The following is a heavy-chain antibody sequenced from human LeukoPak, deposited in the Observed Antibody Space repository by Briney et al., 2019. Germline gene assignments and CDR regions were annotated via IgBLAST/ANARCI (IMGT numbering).Heavy chain of an antibody. CDR3: ARRYSSGWYYYYYYGMDV. D-gene: IGHD6-19*01. CDR2: MNPNSGNT. J-gene: IGHJ6*02. CDR1: GYTFTSYG. Sequence: ASVKVSCKASGYTFTSYGISWVRQAPGQGLEWMGWMNPNSGNTGYAQKFQGRVTMTRNTSISTAYMELSSLRSEDTAVYYCARRYSSGWYYYYYYGMDVWGQGTTVTVSS. V-gene: IGHV1-8*02.